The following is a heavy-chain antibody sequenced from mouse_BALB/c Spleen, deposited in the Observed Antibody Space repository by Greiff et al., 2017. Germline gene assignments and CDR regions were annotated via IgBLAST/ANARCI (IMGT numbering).Heavy chain of an antibody. CDR1: GYTFTDYA. D-gene: IGHD1-2*01. CDR2: ISTYNGNT. J-gene: IGHJ3*01. CDR3: ARGFITTATPFAY. Sequence: VMLVESGPEVVRPGVSVKISCKGSGYTFTDYAMHWVKQSHAKSLEWIGVISTYNGNTNYNQKFKGKATMTVDKSSSTAYMELARLTSEDSAIYYCARGFITTATPFAYWGQGTLVTVSA. V-gene: IGHV1-67*01.